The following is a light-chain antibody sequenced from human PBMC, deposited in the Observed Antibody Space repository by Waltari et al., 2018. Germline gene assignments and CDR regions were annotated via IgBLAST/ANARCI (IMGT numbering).Light chain of an antibody. CDR3: QSYDSRNVV. J-gene: IGLJ3*02. CDR1: DGTVFSNY. V-gene: IGLV6-57*02. CDR2: RAN. Sequence: KYKLTQPPSVSESPGKTVTISCTGSDGTVFSNYVQWYRQRPGSAPTTVMYRANRRPSGVPDRFSGSVDSSSNSASLRISGLQAEDEGDYYCQSYDSRNVVFGGGTRLIVL.